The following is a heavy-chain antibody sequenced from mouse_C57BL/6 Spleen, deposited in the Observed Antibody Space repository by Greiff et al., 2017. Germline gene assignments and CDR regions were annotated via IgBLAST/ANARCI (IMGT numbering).Heavy chain of an antibody. CDR2: IWWDDDK. D-gene: IGHD1-1*01. V-gene: IGHV8-8*01. CDR1: GFSLSTFGMG. CDR3: ARIYYYGSSSWYFEV. Sequence: QVTLKESGPGILQPSQTLSLTCSFSGFSLSTFGMGVGWIRQPSGKGLEWLAHIWWDDDKYYNPALKSRHTISKDTSKNQLFLKIANVDTADTATDYCARIYYYGSSSWYFEVWGTGTTVTVSS. J-gene: IGHJ1*03.